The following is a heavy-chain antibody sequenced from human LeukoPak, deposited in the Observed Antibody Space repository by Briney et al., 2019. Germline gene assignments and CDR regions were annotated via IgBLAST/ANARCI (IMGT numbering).Heavy chain of an antibody. CDR1: GFTFSIYS. CDR3: ARGEYYFDY. V-gene: IGHV3-48*04. J-gene: IGHJ4*02. CDR2: ISSSGSTI. D-gene: IGHD3-10*01. Sequence: PGGPLRLSCAASGFTFSIYSMNWVRKAPGKGLEWVSYISSSGSTIYYADSVKGRFTISRDNAKNSLYLQMNSLRAEDTAVYYCARGEYYFDYWGQGTLVTVSS.